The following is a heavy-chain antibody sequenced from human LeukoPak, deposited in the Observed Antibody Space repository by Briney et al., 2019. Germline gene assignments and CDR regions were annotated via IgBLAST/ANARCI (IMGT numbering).Heavy chain of an antibody. D-gene: IGHD3-10*01. Sequence: GGSLRLSCAASGLTFSSYAMSWVRQAPGKGLVWVSAISGTGIYIYHADSVKGRFTISRDNSKNTLYLQMNCLRVEDTAIYYCAKDTVRGDFDYWGQGTLVTVSS. V-gene: IGHV3-23*01. J-gene: IGHJ4*02. CDR2: ISGTGIYI. CDR3: AKDTVRGDFDY. CDR1: GLTFSSYA.